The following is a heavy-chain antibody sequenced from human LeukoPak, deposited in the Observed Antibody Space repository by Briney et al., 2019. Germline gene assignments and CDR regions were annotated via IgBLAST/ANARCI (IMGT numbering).Heavy chain of an antibody. CDR1: GFTFSSYA. CDR2: INHSGST. V-gene: IGHV4-34*01. Sequence: LRLSCAASGFTFSSYAMTWIRQPPGKGLEWIGEINHSGSTNYNPSLKSRVTISVDTSKNQFSLKLSSVTAADTAVYYCARRDSYSSGYYYFDYWGQGTLVTVSS. CDR3: ARRDSYSSGYYYFDY. J-gene: IGHJ4*02. D-gene: IGHD3-22*01.